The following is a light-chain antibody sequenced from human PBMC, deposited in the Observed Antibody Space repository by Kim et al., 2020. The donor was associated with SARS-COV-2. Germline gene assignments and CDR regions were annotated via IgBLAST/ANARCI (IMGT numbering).Light chain of an antibody. J-gene: IGKJ4*01. CDR1: QSISIY. V-gene: IGKV3-11*01. CDR2: DSS. CDR3: QQTSSWPRT. Sequence: IVLTQSPATLSLSPGERATLSCRASQSISIYLAWYQQKPGQAPRLLIADSSNRATGIPARFSGSGSGIDFTLTISSLEPEDFAVYYCQQTSSWPRTFGGGTKLEI.